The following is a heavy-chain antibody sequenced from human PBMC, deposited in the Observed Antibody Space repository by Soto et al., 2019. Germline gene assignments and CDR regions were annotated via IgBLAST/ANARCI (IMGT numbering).Heavy chain of an antibody. J-gene: IGHJ4*02. CDR2: IYYSEST. V-gene: IGHV4-39*07. CDR1: GGSISSSSYY. Sequence: SETLSLTCTVSGGSISSSSYYWGWIRQPPGKGLEWIGSIYYSESTYYNPSLKSRVTIAVDTSKNQFSLKLSSVTAADTAVYYFARVVRHIRGVDYEYFFDYWGLGTLVTVSS. CDR3: ARVVRHIRGVDYEYFFDY. D-gene: IGHD3-10*01.